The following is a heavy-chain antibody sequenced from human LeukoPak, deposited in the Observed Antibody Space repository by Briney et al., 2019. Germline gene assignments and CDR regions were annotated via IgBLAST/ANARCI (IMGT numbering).Heavy chain of an antibody. J-gene: IGHJ2*01. CDR3: ARFWGRRPRKGDFWSDYYRYFDL. V-gene: IGHV4-34*01. CDR2: INHSGST. CDR1: GGSFSGYY. Sequence: PSETLSLTCAVYGGSFSGYYWSWIRQPPGKGLEWIGEINHSGSTNYNPSLKSRVTISVDTSKNQFSLKLYSVTAADTAVYYCARFWGRRPRKGDFWSDYYRYFDLWGRGTLVTVSS. D-gene: IGHD3-3*01.